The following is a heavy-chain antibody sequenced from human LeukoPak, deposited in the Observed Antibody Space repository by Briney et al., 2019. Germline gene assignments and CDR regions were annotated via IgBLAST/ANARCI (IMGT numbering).Heavy chain of an antibody. Sequence: GASVKVSCKASGYTFTSYGISWVRQAPGQGLEWMGIIYPGDSNTRYSPSFQGQVTISADKSINTAYLQWSNLKASDTAMYYCARGVAATYWGQGTLVTVSS. D-gene: IGHD2-15*01. CDR3: ARGVAATY. CDR2: IYPGDSNT. J-gene: IGHJ4*02. CDR1: GYTFTSYG. V-gene: IGHV5-51*01.